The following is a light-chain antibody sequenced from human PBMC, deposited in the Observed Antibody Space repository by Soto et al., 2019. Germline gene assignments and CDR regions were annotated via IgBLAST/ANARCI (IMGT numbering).Light chain of an antibody. CDR2: DAS. CDR3: QQRSNWPPST. J-gene: IGKJ5*01. V-gene: IGKV3-11*01. CDR1: QSISSY. Sequence: EIVLTQSPATLSLSPGERATLSCRASQSISSYLAWYQQKPGQAPRLLIYDASNRATGLPARFSGSGSGTYFTLTISSLEPEDCAVYYCQQRSNWPPSTFGQGTRLEIK.